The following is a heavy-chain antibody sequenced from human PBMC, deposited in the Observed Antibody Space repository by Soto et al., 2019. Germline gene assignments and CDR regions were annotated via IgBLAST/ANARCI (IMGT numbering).Heavy chain of an antibody. V-gene: IGHV1-2*04. Sequence: GASVKVSCKASGYSFTDYHIHWVRQAPGQGLEWLGGINPKSGGTSTAQKFQGWVTMTTDTSISTASMELTRLTSDDTAIYYGARGDSTDCSNGVCSFFYNHDMDVWGQGTTVTVSS. CDR2: INPKSGGT. J-gene: IGHJ6*02. D-gene: IGHD2-8*01. CDR3: ARGDSTDCSNGVCSFFYNHDMDV. CDR1: GYSFTDYH.